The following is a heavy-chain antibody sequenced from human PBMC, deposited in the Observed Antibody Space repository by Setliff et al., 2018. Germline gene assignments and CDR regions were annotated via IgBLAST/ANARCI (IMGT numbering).Heavy chain of an antibody. D-gene: IGHD1-26*01. CDR1: GFAFSSYG. Sequence: PGGSLRLSCAASGFAFSSYGMHWVRQAPGKGLEWVAFIRFDGTNKYYADSVKGRFTISRDNSKNTLYLQVNTRRPEDTAVYYCVKWDXXYLSXSHYMDVXGKXXTVTV. CDR2: IRFDGTNK. CDR3: VKWDXXYLSXSHYMDV. J-gene: IGHJ6*03. V-gene: IGHV3-30*02.